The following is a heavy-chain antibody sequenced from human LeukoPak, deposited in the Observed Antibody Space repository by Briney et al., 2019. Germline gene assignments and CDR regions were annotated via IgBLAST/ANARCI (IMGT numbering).Heavy chain of an antibody. D-gene: IGHD1-1*01. CDR3: ARERAYNIDY. CDR2: ISSTSSFI. Sequence: GGSLRLSCAASGFTFSSYSMNWVRQAPGKGLEWVSYISSTSSFIYYADSVKGRFTISRDNAKNSLFLQMSDLRAEDTAVYYCARERAYNIDYWGQGTLVTVSS. V-gene: IGHV3-48*01. CDR1: GFTFSSYS. J-gene: IGHJ4*02.